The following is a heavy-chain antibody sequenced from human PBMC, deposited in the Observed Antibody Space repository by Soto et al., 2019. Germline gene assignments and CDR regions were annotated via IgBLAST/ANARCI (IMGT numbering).Heavy chain of an antibody. CDR1: GGTLSSYA. CDR3: ARAGSSSSPYYYSMHV. Sequence: GAPVKVSCKPSGGTLSSYAISWVRQAPGQGLEWMGGIIPIFGTANYAQKLPNRVTITADDSTSAAYMELSSLRSADRAAYSCARAGSSSSPYYYSMHVSGQVTTGTDSS. J-gene: IGHJ6*02. V-gene: IGHV1-69*13. D-gene: IGHD6-6*01. CDR2: IIPIFGTA.